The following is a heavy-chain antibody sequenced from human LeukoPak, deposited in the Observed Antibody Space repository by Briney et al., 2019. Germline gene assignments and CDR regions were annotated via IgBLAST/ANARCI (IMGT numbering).Heavy chain of an antibody. CDR2: IYTSGST. Sequence: SETLSLTCTVSGGSISSGSYYWRWIRQPAGKGLEWVGRIYTSGSTNYNPSLKSRVTISVDTSKNQFSLKLSSVTAADTAVYCCASRTYYDFWSGYRGKDAFDIWGQGTMVTVSS. D-gene: IGHD3-3*01. CDR3: ASRTYYDFWSGYRGKDAFDI. CDR1: GGSISSGSYY. V-gene: IGHV4-61*02. J-gene: IGHJ3*02.